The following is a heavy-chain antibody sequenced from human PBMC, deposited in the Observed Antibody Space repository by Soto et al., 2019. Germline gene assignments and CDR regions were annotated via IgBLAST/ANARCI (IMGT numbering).Heavy chain of an antibody. CDR3: ARPSDYGSGSYYYFDS. D-gene: IGHD3-10*01. CDR2: IYPDDSDT. J-gene: IGHJ4*02. V-gene: IGHV5-51*03. CDR1: GYKFTSYW. Sequence: EVQLVQSGAEVKKPGESLKISCKASGYKFTSYWIGWVRQMPGKGLEWMGIIYPDDSDTRYSPSFQGHVTISADKSISTAYLHLNSLKASDTAMYYCARPSDYGSGSYYYFDSWGQGTLVTVSS.